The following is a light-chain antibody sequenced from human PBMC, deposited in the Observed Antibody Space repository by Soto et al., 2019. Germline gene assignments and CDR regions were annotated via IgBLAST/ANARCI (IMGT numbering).Light chain of an antibody. CDR1: SSDVGRYNL. Sequence: QSALTQPASVSGSPGQSITIACTGSSSDVGRYNLVSWYQQHPGKAPKLVIYEDIERPSGVSNRFSGSKSGNTASLTISGLRIEDEADYYCCSYAGGTSLVFGGGTKVTVL. V-gene: IGLV2-23*01. CDR3: CSYAGGTSLV. CDR2: EDI. J-gene: IGLJ2*01.